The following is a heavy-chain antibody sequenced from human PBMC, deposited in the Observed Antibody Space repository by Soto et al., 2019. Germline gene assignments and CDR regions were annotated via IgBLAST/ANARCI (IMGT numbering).Heavy chain of an antibody. CDR2: ISSSSGPI. D-gene: IGHD3-22*01. J-gene: IGHJ4*02. V-gene: IGHV3-48*01. Sequence: EVQLVESGGGLVQPGGSLRLSCAASGFTFSSYSMNWVRQAPGKGLEWISYISSSSGPIYYADSVKGRFTISRDNAKNSLYLQMNSLRAEDTAVYFCARDRTGLDYYESSGYYYWGQGTLVTVSS. CDR1: GFTFSSYS. CDR3: ARDRTGLDYYESSGYYY.